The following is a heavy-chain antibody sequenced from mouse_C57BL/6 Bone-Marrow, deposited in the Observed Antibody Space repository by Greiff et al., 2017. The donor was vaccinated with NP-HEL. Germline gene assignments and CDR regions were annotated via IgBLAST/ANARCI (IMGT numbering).Heavy chain of an antibody. CDR1: GYTFTDYY. V-gene: IGHV1-26*01. CDR3: ARSTLSPSQYYDAMDY. CDR2: INPNNGGT. D-gene: IGHD1-1*02. Sequence: VQLQQSGPELVKPGASVKISCKASGYTFTDYYMNWVKQSHGKSLEWIGDINPNNGGTSYNQKFKGKATLTVDKSSSTAYMELRSLTSEDSAVYFCARSTLSPSQYYDAMDYWGQGTSVTVSS. J-gene: IGHJ4*01.